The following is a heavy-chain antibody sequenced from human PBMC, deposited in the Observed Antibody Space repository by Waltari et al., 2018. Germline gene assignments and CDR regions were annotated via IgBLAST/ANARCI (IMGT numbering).Heavy chain of an antibody. CDR3: ARSYCSGGSCYEGSTNWFDP. CDR1: GYTCTGYQ. Sequence: QVQLVQSGAEVKKPGASVKVTCKASGYTCTGYQIHWVRQAPGQGLEWMGRINPTSGGTNYAQKFQGRVTMTRDTSISTAYMDLSRLRSDDTAVYYCARSYCSGGSCYEGSTNWFDPWGQGTLVTVSS. V-gene: IGHV1-2*06. D-gene: IGHD2-15*01. CDR2: INPTSGGT. J-gene: IGHJ5*02.